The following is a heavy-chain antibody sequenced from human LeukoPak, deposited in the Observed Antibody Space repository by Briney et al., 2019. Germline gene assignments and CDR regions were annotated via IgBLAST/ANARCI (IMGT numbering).Heavy chain of an antibody. Sequence: GGSLRLSCAASGFTVSSNYMSWVRQAPGKGLEWVSVIYSGGSTYYADSVKGRFTISRDNSKNTLYLQMNSLRAEDTAVYYCAVRLMVRGVIPHDYWGQGTLVTVSS. D-gene: IGHD3-10*01. CDR2: IYSGGST. V-gene: IGHV3-53*01. CDR1: GFTVSSNY. CDR3: AVRLMVRGVIPHDY. J-gene: IGHJ4*02.